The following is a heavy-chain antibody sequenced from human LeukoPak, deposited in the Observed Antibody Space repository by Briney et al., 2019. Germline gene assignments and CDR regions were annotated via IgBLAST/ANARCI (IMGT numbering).Heavy chain of an antibody. J-gene: IGHJ6*03. D-gene: IGHD3-10*01. CDR1: NAFITSGSYY. V-gene: IGHV4-61*09. Sequence: SEPLSLTCTVSNAFITSGSYYWTWIRQSAGKGLEWIGHIYTNGSTTYNPSLKSRVTVSVDTSKNQFSLKLTSVTAADTAVYYCATFLGASGSYYYYYMDVWGKGTTVTVSS. CDR2: IYTNGST. CDR3: ATFLGASGSYYYYYMDV.